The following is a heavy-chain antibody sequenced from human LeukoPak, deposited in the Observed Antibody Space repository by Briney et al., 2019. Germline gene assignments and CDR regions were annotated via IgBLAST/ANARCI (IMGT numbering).Heavy chain of an antibody. J-gene: IGHJ5*02. CDR2: INSDGSST. Sequence: WGSLRLSCAASGFTFSSYWMHWVRQAPGKGLVWVSRINSDGSSTSYADSVKGRFTISRDNAKNTLYLQMNSLRAEDTAVYYCARGVGYCSSTSCYWWFDPWGQGTLVTVSS. V-gene: IGHV3-74*01. CDR1: GFTFSSYW. CDR3: ARGVGYCSSTSCYWWFDP. D-gene: IGHD2-2*01.